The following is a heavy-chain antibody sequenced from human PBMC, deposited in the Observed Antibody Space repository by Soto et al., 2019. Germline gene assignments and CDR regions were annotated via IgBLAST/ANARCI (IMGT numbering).Heavy chain of an antibody. Sequence: GGSLRLSCEASGFAFSTYWMTWVRQAPGKGLEWVANINPDGNDKYYADSVRGRFTMSRDNPKNSLFLQMDSLRAEDTAVYYCARDPNRGGDLDFWGQGTLVTVSS. J-gene: IGHJ4*02. CDR3: ARDPNRGGDLDF. CDR1: GFAFSTYW. V-gene: IGHV3-7*05. CDR2: INPDGNDK. D-gene: IGHD3-16*01.